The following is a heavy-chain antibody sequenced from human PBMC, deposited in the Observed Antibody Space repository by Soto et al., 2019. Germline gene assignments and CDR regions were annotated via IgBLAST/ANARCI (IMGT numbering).Heavy chain of an antibody. CDR1: GFTFSSYG. D-gene: IGHD4-17*01. CDR3: AKGTTMVTHIAEGCDY. V-gene: IGHV3-23*01. Sequence: EVQLLESGGGLVQPGGSLRLSCAASGFTFSSYGMSWVRQAPGKGLEWVSGISGGGGSTYYADSVKGRFTISRDNSKSTLYLQVNSLRAEDTAVYYCAKGTTMVTHIAEGCDYWGQGTLVTVSS. J-gene: IGHJ4*02. CDR2: ISGGGGST.